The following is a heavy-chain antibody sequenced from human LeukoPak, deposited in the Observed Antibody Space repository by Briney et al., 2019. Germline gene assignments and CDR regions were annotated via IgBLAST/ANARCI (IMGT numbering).Heavy chain of an antibody. CDR1: GYSFTSYW. D-gene: IGHD3-3*01. Sequence: GESLKISFKGSGYSFTSYWIGWGRPMPGKGLEWVGIFYPGDSDTRYSPSFQGQVTISADKSISTAYLQWSSLKASDTAMYYCARRSRRPTYYDFWSGHYFDYWGQGTLVTVSS. CDR3: ARRSRRPTYYDFWSGHYFDY. CDR2: FYPGDSDT. J-gene: IGHJ4*02. V-gene: IGHV5-51*01.